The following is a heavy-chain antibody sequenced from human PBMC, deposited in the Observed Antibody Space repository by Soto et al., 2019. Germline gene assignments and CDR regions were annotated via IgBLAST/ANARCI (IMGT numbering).Heavy chain of an antibody. CDR3: ARVGKPMVIGNYFVY. CDR1: GFSVSNSY. V-gene: IGHV3-53*01. CDR2: IYSGGST. Sequence: EVQLVESGGGLIQPGGSLTLSCVASGFSVSNSYMSWVRQAPGKGLEWVSVIYSGGSTYYADSVKGRFTISRDNSKNTVYLQVNSLRGEDTAVYYCARVGKPMVIGNYFVYWGQGTLVTVSS. D-gene: IGHD3-10*01. J-gene: IGHJ4*02.